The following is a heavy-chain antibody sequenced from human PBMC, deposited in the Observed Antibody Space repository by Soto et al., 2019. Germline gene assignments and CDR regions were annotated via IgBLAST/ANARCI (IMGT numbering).Heavy chain of an antibody. CDR1: GLTSSSYW. CDR2: INGDGSST. V-gene: IGHV3-74*01. D-gene: IGHD5-12*01. J-gene: IGHJ4*02. CDR3: ARGNSGYGNFDY. Sequence: GGSLRLSCAVSGLTSSSYWMHWVRQAPGKGLVWVSRINGDGSSTSYADSVKGRFTISRDNAKNTLYLQMNSLRAEDTAVYSCARGNSGYGNFDYWGLGTLVTASP.